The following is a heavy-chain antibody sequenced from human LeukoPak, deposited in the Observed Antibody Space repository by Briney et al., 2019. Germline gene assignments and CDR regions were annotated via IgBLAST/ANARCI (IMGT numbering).Heavy chain of an antibody. V-gene: IGHV3-30*02. CDR1: GFTFSSYG. Sequence: SGGSLRLSCAASGFTFSSYGMHWVRQAPGKGLEWVAFTRPDGSNKHYGDSVQGRFTISRDNSRNTLYLQMNSLRVEDTAMYHCAKDWSTDWSNWFDSWGPGSLVTVSS. CDR2: TRPDGSNK. CDR3: AKDWSTDWSNWFDS. D-gene: IGHD3-3*01. J-gene: IGHJ5*01.